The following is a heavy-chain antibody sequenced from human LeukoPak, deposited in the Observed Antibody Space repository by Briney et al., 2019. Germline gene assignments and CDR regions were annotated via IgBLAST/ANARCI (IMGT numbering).Heavy chain of an antibody. CDR1: GFTFSSYG. J-gene: IGHJ3*02. Sequence: GSLRLSCAASGFTFSSYGMHWVRQAPGKGLEWVAVISYDGSNKYYADSVKGRFTISRDNSKNTLYLQMNSLRAEDTAVYYCANSAFDIWGQGTMVTVSS. V-gene: IGHV3-30*18. CDR3: ANSAFDI. CDR2: ISYDGSNK.